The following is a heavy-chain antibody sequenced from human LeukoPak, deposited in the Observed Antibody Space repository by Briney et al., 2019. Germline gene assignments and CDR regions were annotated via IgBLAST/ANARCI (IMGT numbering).Heavy chain of an antibody. V-gene: IGHV3-23*01. CDR2: ISGSGGST. CDR1: GFTFSSYA. D-gene: IGHD3-10*01. J-gene: IGHJ4*02. Sequence: GGSLRLSCAASGFTFSSYAMSWVRQAPGKGLEWVSAISGSGGSTYYADSVKGRFTISRDNSKNTLYLQMNSLRAEDTAVYYCAKDRGYGSGTSSGADFDYWGQGTLVTVSS. CDR3: AKDRGYGSGTSSGADFDY.